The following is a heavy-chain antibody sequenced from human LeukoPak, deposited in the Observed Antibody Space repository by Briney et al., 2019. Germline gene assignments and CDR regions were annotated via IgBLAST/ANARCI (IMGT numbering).Heavy chain of an antibody. J-gene: IGHJ6*03. CDR1: GFTFSSYW. CDR2: IKQDGSEK. CDR3: AREGKDWNYVHYYYYYMDV. D-gene: IGHD1-7*01. Sequence: GGSLRLSCAASGFTFSSYWMSWVRQAPGKGLEWVANIKQDGSEKYYVDSVKGRFTISRDNAKNSLYLQMNSLRAEDTAVYYCAREGKDWNYVHYYYYYMDVWGKGTTVTVSS. V-gene: IGHV3-7*01.